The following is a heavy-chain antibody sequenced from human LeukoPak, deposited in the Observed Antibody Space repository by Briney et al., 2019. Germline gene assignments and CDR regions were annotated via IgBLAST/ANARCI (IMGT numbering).Heavy chain of an antibody. Sequence: GSLRLSCAASGFTFSDYYMSWIRQAPGKELEWIGYIYYTGSTDYNPSLKSRVTMSVDTSKNQFSLKLSSVTAADTAVYYCATLQSSGYDYSDYWGQGILVTVSS. CDR1: GFTFSDYY. V-gene: IGHV4-59*08. D-gene: IGHD3-22*01. CDR3: ATLQSSGYDYSDY. CDR2: IYYTGST. J-gene: IGHJ4*02.